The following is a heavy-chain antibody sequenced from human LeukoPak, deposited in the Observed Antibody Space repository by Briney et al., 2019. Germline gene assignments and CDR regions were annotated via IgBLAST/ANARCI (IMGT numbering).Heavy chain of an antibody. CDR1: RYSFTNYW. D-gene: IGHD5-18*01. CDR2: IYPGDSDT. Sequence: GESLKISCKGSRYSFTNYWIGWVRQMPGKGLEWMGIIYPGDSDTRYSPSFQGQVTISADKSISTAYLQWSSLTASDTAMYHCARHTPMANFDYWGQGTLVTVSS. CDR3: ARHTPMANFDY. V-gene: IGHV5-51*01. J-gene: IGHJ4*02.